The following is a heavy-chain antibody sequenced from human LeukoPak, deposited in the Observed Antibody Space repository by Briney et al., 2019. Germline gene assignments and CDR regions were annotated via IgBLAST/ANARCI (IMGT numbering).Heavy chain of an antibody. CDR3: ARAPVAVADNWFDP. J-gene: IGHJ5*02. CDR1: GFTFNTYSA. Sequence: ASVKVSCKASGFTFNTYSAVQWVRQARGQRLEWIGWIVVGSGHTNYAQKFQGRVTITADKSTSTAYMELSSLRSEDTAVYYCARAPVAVADNWFDPWGQGTLVTVSS. D-gene: IGHD6-19*01. CDR2: IVVGSGHT. V-gene: IGHV1-58*01.